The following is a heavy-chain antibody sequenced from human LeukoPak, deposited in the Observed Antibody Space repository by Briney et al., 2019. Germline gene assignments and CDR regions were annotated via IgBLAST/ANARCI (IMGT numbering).Heavy chain of an antibody. CDR3: VSRYCTITNCYKASGTGAFDI. CDR2: MNSDGSAT. J-gene: IGHJ3*02. Sequence: SGGSLRLSCAASGFSFSNYWMHWVRQAPGKGLVWVTRMNSDGSATYYADSVQGRFTISRDNAKNTMYLQMNSLRAEDTALYYCVSRYCTITNCYKASGTGAFDIWGQGTMVIVSS. V-gene: IGHV3-74*01. D-gene: IGHD2-2*02. CDR1: GFSFSNYW.